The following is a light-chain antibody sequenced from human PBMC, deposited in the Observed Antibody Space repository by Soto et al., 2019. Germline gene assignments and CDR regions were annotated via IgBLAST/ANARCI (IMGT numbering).Light chain of an antibody. CDR1: ESVSSN. V-gene: IGKV3-20*01. CDR3: QQYGSSPPVT. J-gene: IGKJ1*01. Sequence: PGDRATLSCRASESVSSNVAWYQQKPGQTPRLLIYGASTRATGVPARFSGSGSGTDFTLTISRLEPEDFAVYYCQQYGSSPPVTFGQGTKVDIK. CDR2: GAS.